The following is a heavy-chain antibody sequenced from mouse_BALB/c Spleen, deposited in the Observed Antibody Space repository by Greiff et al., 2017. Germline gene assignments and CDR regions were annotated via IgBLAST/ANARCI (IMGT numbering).Heavy chain of an antibody. Sequence: EVQVVESGGGLVKPGGSLKLSCAASGFAFSSYDMSWVRQTPEKRLEWVAYISSGGGSTYYPDTVKGRFTISRDNAKNTLYLQMSSLKSEDTAMYYCARQRGGYPPYAMDYWGQGTSVTVSS. D-gene: IGHD2-2*01. J-gene: IGHJ4*01. CDR1: GFAFSSYD. CDR3: ARQRGGYPPYAMDY. CDR2: ISSGGGST. V-gene: IGHV5-12-1*01.